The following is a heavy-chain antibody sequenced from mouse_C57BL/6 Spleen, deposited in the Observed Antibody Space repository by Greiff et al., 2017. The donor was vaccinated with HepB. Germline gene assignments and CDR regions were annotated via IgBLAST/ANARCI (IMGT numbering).Heavy chain of an antibody. V-gene: IGHV1-58*01. D-gene: IGHD2-2*01. J-gene: IGHJ1*03. Sequence: VHVKQSGAELVRPGSSVKMSCKTSGYTFTSYGINWVKQRPGQGLEWIGYIYIGNGYTEYNEKFKGKATLTSDTSSSTAYMQLSSLTSEDSAIYFCARNHYGYDRMYFDVWGTGTTVTVSS. CDR1: GYTFTSYG. CDR3: ARNHYGYDRMYFDV. CDR2: IYIGNGYT.